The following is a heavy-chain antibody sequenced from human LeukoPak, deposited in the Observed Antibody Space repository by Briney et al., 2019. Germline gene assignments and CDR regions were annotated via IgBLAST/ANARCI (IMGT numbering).Heavy chain of an antibody. V-gene: IGHV1-2*02. CDR2: INPNSGGT. CDR3: ARDLSSSSYYYYYGMDV. D-gene: IGHD6-6*01. J-gene: IGHJ6*02. CDR1: GYTFTNYY. Sequence: ASVKVSCKASGYTFTNYYIHWVRQAPGQGLEWMGWINPNSGGTNYAQKFQGRVTMSRDTSISTAYMELSRLRSADTAVYYCARDLSSSSYYYYYGMDVWGQGTTVTVSS.